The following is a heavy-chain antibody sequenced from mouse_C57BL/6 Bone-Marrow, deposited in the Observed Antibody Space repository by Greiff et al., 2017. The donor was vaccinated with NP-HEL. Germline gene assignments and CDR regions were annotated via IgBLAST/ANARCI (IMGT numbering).Heavy chain of an antibody. CDR2: ISDGGSYT. CDR3: AREVYGLGADY. V-gene: IGHV5-4*01. Sequence: EVKVVESGGGLVKPGGSLKLSCAASGFTFSSYAMSWVRQTPEKRLEWVATISDGGSYTYYPDNVKGRFTISRDNAKNNLYLQMSHLKSEDTAMYYCAREVYGLGADYWGQGTTLTVSS. CDR1: GFTFSSYA. J-gene: IGHJ2*01. D-gene: IGHD1-1*02.